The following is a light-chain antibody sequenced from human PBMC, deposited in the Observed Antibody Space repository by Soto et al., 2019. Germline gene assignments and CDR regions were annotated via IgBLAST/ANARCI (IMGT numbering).Light chain of an antibody. J-gene: IGKJ4*01. CDR2: DAS. CDR3: QQCGSSPRT. V-gene: IGKV3-20*01. CDR1: QSVSSSY. Sequence: EIVLTQSPGTLSLSPGQRVTLSCRASQSVSSSYLAWYQQKPGQAPRLLIYDASRRATGIPDRFSGSGSGTDFTLTISRRGPEDFAVYYCQQCGSSPRTFGGGTRVEIK.